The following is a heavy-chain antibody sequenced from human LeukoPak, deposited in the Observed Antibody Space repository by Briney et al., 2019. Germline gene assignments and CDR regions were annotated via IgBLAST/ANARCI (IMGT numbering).Heavy chain of an antibody. CDR3: ARGGGEWLPGSH. CDR2: ISGSGSST. CDR1: GFTFSSYA. J-gene: IGHJ4*02. V-gene: IGHV3-23*01. Sequence: GGSLRLSCAASGFTFSSYAMSWVRQAPGKGLEWVSAISGSGSSTYHADSVKGRFTISRDNTKNTLYLQMNSLRAEDTAVYYCARGGGEWLPGSHWGQGTLVTVSS. D-gene: IGHD6-19*01.